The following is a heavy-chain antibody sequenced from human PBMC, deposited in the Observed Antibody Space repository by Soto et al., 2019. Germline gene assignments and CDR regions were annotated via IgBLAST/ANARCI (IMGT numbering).Heavy chain of an antibody. V-gene: IGHV1-8*01. CDR2: MNPNSGNT. D-gene: IGHD3-22*01. J-gene: IGHJ5*02. CDR3: ARAAFDSSGYYYWFDP. CDR1: GYTFTSYD. Sequence: QVQLVQSGAEVKKPGASVKVSCKASGYTFTSYDINWVRQATGQGLEWMGWMNPNSGNTGYAQKFQGRVTMTRNTSISTAYMELSSLRSEDTAVYYGARAAFDSSGYYYWFDPWGQGTLVNVSS.